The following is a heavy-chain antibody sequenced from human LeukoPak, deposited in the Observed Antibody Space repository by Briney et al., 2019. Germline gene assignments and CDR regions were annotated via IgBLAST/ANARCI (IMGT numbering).Heavy chain of an antibody. CDR3: ARAPLGGSGSYPLDY. CDR2: ISSGRNTI. J-gene: IGHJ4*02. V-gene: IGHV3-11*01. D-gene: IGHD3-10*01. CDR1: GFTFSDYY. Sequence: GGSLRLSCAASGFTFSDYYMSWIRQAPGKGLEWVSYISSGRNTIYYADSVKGRFTISRDNSKNTLYLQMNSLRAEDTAVYYCARAPLGGSGSYPLDYWGQGTLVTVSS.